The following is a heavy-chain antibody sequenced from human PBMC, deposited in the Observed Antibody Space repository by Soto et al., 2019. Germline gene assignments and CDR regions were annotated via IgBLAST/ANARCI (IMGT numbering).Heavy chain of an antibody. V-gene: IGHV1-69*02. J-gene: IGHJ4*02. Sequence: ASVKVSCKASGGTFSSYTISWVRQAPGQGLEWMGRIIPILGIANYAQKFQGRVTITADKSTSTAYMELSSLRSEDTAVYYCARGFKYCSGGSCYLDYWCQGTLVTVSS. CDR3: ARGFKYCSGGSCYLDY. CDR2: IIPILGIA. CDR1: GGTFSSYT. D-gene: IGHD2-15*01.